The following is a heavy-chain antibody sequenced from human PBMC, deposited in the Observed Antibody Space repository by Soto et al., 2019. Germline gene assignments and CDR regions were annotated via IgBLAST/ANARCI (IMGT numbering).Heavy chain of an antibody. J-gene: IGHJ6*02. CDR2: MNPNSGNT. CDR3: ASLRRQDYYYGMDV. V-gene: IGHV1-8*01. Sequence: ASVKVSCKASGYTFTSYDINWVRQATGQGLEWMGWMNPNSGNTGYAQKFQGRVTMTRNTSISTAYMELSSLRSEDTAVYYCASLRRQDYYYGMDVWGQGTTVTVSS. CDR1: GYTFTSYD.